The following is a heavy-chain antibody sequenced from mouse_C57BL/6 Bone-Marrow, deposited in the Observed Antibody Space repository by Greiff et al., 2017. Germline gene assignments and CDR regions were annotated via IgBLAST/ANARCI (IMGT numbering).Heavy chain of an antibody. Sequence: ESGPGLVKPSQSLSLPCSVTGYSITSGYYWNWIRQFPGNKLEWMGYISYDGSNNYNPSLKNRISITRDTSKNQFFLKLNSVTTEDTATYYCARTTGYYYAMDYWGQGTSVTVSS. CDR1: GYSITSGYY. V-gene: IGHV3-6*01. CDR3: ARTTGYYYAMDY. CDR2: ISYDGSN. D-gene: IGHD4-1*02. J-gene: IGHJ4*01.